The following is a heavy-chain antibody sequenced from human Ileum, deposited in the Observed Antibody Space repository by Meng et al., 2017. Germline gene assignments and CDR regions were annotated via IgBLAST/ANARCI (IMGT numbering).Heavy chain of an antibody. CDR2: IRSKAYGGTT. V-gene: IGHV3-49*04. CDR3: TRVHLVDTVMAALNY. CDR1: GFTFSDYT. Sequence: GESLKISCTTSGFTFSDYTMAWVRQAPGKGLEWVGFIRSKAYGGTTEYAASVGGRFSISRHESQSIAYLQMNSLKTEDTAVYYCTRVHLVDTVMAALNYWGQGNLVTVSS. D-gene: IGHD5-18*01. J-gene: IGHJ4*02.